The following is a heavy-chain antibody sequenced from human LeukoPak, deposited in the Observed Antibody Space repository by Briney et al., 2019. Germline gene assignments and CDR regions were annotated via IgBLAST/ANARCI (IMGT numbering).Heavy chain of an antibody. J-gene: IGHJ4*02. CDR1: GGSISSGSYY. V-gene: IGHV4-61*02. D-gene: IGHD2-15*01. CDR3: AREYSWYYFDY. CDR2: IYTSGST. Sequence: PSETLSLTCTVSGGSISSGSYYWSWIRQPAGKGLEWIGRIYTSGSTNYNPSLESRVTISVDKSKNQFSLKLSSVTAADTAVYYCAREYSWYYFDYWGQGTLVTVSS.